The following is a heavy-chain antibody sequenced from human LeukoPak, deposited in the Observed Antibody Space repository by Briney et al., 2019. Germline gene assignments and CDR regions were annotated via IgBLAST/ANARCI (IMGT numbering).Heavy chain of an antibody. CDR2: ISSSSSTI. D-gene: IGHD3-3*01. Sequence: GGSLRLSCAASGFTFSNYGMNWVRQAPGKGLEWVSYISSSSSTIYYADSVKGRFTISRDNAKNSLYLQMNSLRAEDTAVYYCARDGETIFGVVIIYYYYYMDVWGKGTTVTVSS. CDR3: ARDGETIFGVVIIYYYYYMDV. CDR1: GFTFSNYG. J-gene: IGHJ6*03. V-gene: IGHV3-48*01.